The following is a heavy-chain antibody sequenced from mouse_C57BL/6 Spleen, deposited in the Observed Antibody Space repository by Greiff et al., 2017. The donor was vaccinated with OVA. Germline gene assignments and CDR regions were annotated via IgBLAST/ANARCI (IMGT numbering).Heavy chain of an antibody. CDR2: IDPSDSYT. V-gene: IGHV1-69*01. J-gene: IGHJ2*01. D-gene: IGHD1-1*01. CDR1: GYTFTSYW. Sequence: QVQLQQPGAELVMPGASVKLSCKASGYTFTSYWMHWVKQRPGQGLEWIGEIDPSDSYTNYNQKFKGKSTLTVDNSSSTAYMQLSSLTSEDSAVYYCARWGGSSYYFDYWGQGTTLTVSS. CDR3: ARWGGSSYYFDY.